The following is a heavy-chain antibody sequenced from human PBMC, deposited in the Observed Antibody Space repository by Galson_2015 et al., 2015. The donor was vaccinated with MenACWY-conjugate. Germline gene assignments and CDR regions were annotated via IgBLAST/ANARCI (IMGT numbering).Heavy chain of an antibody. CDR1: GFTFSSYT. CDR2: IRGSGENT. J-gene: IGHJ4*02. Sequence: SLRLSCAASGFTFSSYTMSWVRQAPGKGLEWVSRIRGSGENTYYADSVEGRFTVSRDNSKNTLYLQMNSLRSEDTALYYCAKGETSVTAPYSWGQGTLVTVSS. V-gene: IGHV3-23*01. D-gene: IGHD2-21*02. CDR3: AKGETSVTAPYS.